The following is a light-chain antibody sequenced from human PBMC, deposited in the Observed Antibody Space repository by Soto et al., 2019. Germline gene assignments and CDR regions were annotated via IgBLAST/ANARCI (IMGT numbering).Light chain of an antibody. CDR2: RAS. J-gene: IGKJ1*01. Sequence: DIQMTQSPSTLSGSVVDRVAITCRASQTISSWLAWYQQKPGKAPKLLIYRASTVKSGVPSRFSGSGSGTEFTLTISSLQPDDFATYYCQHYNSYSEAFGQGTKVDIK. V-gene: IGKV1-5*03. CDR3: QHYNSYSEA. CDR1: QTISSW.